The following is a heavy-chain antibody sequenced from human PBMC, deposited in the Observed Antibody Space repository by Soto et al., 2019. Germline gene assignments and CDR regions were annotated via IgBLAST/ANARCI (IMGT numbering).Heavy chain of an antibody. V-gene: IGHV4-34*01. D-gene: IGHD6-19*01. CDR3: ARGGRVAVAGYYYYYYYGMDV. CDR1: GGSFSGYY. Sequence: SETLSLTCAVYGGSFSGYYWSWIRQPPGKGLEWIGEINHSGSTNYNPSLKSRVTISVDTSKNQFSLKLSSVTAADTAVYYCARGGRVAVAGYYYYYYYGMDVWGQGTTVTVSS. CDR2: INHSGST. J-gene: IGHJ6*02.